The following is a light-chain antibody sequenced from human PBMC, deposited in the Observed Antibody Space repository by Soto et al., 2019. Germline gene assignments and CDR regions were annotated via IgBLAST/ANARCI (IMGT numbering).Light chain of an antibody. CDR3: HQRQSWPRT. CDR2: QTS. J-gene: IGKJ1*01. CDR1: QYVSVRF. Sequence: LVLTQSPGTLSLSPGETATLSCRASQYVSVRFLAWYQQKPGQAPRLLIYQTSIRAAGIPARFSASGSGTDFTLTISDVQPEDFALYYCHQRQSWPRTFGQGTKVDIK. V-gene: IGKV3-11*01.